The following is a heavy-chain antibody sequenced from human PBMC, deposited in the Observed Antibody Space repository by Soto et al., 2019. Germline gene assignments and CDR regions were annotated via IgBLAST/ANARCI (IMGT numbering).Heavy chain of an antibody. J-gene: IGHJ4*02. D-gene: IGHD3-10*02. V-gene: IGHV1-58*01. CDR2: IVVGSGNT. Sequence: ASVKVSCKASGFTFTSSAVQWVRQARGQRLEWIGWIVVGSGNTNYAQKFQERVTITRDMSTSTAYMELSSLRSEDTAVYYCAAMSAITMVWEYYFDYWGQGTLVTVS. CDR1: GFTFTSSA. CDR3: AAMSAITMVWEYYFDY.